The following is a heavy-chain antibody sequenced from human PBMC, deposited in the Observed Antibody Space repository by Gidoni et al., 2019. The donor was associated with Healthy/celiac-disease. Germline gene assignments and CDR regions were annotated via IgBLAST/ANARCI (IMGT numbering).Heavy chain of an antibody. V-gene: IGHV3-21*01. J-gene: IGHJ5*02. Sequence: EVQLVESGGGLVKPGGSLRLSCAASGFTFSSYSMNWVRQAPGKGLEWVSSISSSSSYIYYADSVKGRFTISRDNAKNSLYLQMNSLRAEDTAVYYCARDGAAANNWFDPWGQGTLVTVSS. CDR1: GFTFSSYS. CDR3: ARDGAAANNWFDP. CDR2: ISSSSSYI. D-gene: IGHD2-2*01.